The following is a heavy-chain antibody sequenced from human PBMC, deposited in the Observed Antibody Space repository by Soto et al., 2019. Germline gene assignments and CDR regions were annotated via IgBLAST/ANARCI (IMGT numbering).Heavy chain of an antibody. CDR2: IRGFSPYT. D-gene: IGHD2-15*01. Sequence: GGSLRLSGGDSGFTFRTYTMNWVRQAPGKGLEWVSGIRGFSPYTFYAESVKGRFTISRDNAKNSLYLQMNSLGVEDTAVYYCARDRGYPAHDYYYTAMDVWGQGTTVTVSS. J-gene: IGHJ6*02. V-gene: IGHV3-21*01. CDR1: GFTFRTYT. CDR3: ARDRGYPAHDYYYTAMDV.